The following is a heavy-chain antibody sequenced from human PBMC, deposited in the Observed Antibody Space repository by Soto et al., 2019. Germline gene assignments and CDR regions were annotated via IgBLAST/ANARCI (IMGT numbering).Heavy chain of an antibody. D-gene: IGHD3-10*01. CDR1: AFTFSTYA. CDR3: ARGIASSGRYYYYNGMDV. J-gene: IGHJ6*02. V-gene: IGHV3-30*04. Sequence: GGSLRLSCAASAFTFSTYAMHWVRQAPGKGLEWVAVTSNDGMKKNCADSVKGRFTISRDSSKNTLYLQMNSLRTEDTAVYYCARGIASSGRYYYYNGMDVWGQGTTGTVSS. CDR2: TSNDGMKK.